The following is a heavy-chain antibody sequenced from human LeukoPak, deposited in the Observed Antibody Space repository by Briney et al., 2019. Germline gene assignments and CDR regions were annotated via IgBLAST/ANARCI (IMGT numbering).Heavy chain of an antibody. CDR3: APIFGDYSDFDY. Sequence: PSETLSLTCAVYGGSFGSYYWSWIRQPPGKGLEWIGEINHSGNTNYNPSLKSRVTISLDTSKNQFSLRLSSVTAADTALYYCAPIFGDYSDFDYWGQGTLVTVSS. J-gene: IGHJ4*02. CDR2: INHSGNT. D-gene: IGHD4-17*01. V-gene: IGHV4-34*01. CDR1: GGSFGSYY.